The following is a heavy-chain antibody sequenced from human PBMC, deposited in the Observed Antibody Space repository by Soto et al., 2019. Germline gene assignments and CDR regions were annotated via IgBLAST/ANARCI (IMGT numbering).Heavy chain of an antibody. J-gene: IGHJ6*02. Sequence: ASVKVSCKASGYTVTGQYMHGVRQAPGQGLEWMGWINPNSGDTNYAQKFQGRVAMTRDTSIGTAYMELSSLRSNDTAIYYCARESSGITLYGMDVWGQGTTVTVSS. CDR3: ARESSGITLYGMDV. D-gene: IGHD1-7*01. CDR1: GYTVTGQY. CDR2: INPNSGDT. V-gene: IGHV1-2*02.